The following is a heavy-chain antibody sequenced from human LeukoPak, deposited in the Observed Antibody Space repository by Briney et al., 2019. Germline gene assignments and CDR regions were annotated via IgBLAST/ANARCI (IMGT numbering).Heavy chain of an antibody. CDR2: IYSGGST. V-gene: IGHV3-53*05. CDR1: GFTVSSNY. CDR3: AKSHGYSYGLDY. Sequence: GGSLRLSCAASGFTVSSNYMSWVRQAPGKGLEWVSVIYSGGSTYYADSVKGRFTISRDNSKNTLYLQMNSLRAEDTAVYYCAKSHGYSYGLDYWGQGTLVTVSS. J-gene: IGHJ4*02. D-gene: IGHD5-18*01.